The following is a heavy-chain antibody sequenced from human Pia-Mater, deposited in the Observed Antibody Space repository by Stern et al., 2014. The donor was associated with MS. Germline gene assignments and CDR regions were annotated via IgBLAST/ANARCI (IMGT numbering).Heavy chain of an antibody. CDR1: GYKFSIYW. J-gene: IGHJ4*02. Sequence: VQLVQSGAELIRPGESLKISCKGSGYKFSIYWIAWVRQIPGKGLERMGIIYPGDSETRYSPSFQGQVTMSADKSTSAAYLQWSSLNASDTAMYFCARQTTAWASDVWGQGTLVTVSS. CDR2: IYPGDSET. D-gene: IGHD1-14*01. V-gene: IGHV5-51*01. CDR3: ARQTTAWASDV.